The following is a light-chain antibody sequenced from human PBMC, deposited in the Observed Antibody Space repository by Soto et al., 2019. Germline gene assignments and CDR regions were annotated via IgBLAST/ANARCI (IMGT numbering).Light chain of an antibody. J-gene: IGKJ4*02. Sequence: TVLTQSPATLSLSPGERATLSCKASQSIGNSLGWFQQKPGQAPRLLIDDAFNRATGIPARFTGSGSGSDXXLTISSLEPEDFGVYYCRQRYNWPLTFGGGTKVEIK. CDR2: DAF. V-gene: IGKV3-11*01. CDR3: RQRYNWPLT. CDR1: QSIGNS.